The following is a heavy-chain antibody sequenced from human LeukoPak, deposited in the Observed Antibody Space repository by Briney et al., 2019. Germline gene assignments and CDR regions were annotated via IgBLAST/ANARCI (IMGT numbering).Heavy chain of an antibody. V-gene: IGHV1-2*02. Sequence: ASVKVSCKASGYTFTGYYMHWVRQAPGQGLEWMGWINPNSGGTNYAQKFQGRVTMTRDTSISTAYMELSRLRSDDTAVYYCARVSGSGWYGVDYWGKGPLVTVSS. CDR3: ARVSGSGWYGVDY. CDR1: GYTFTGYY. D-gene: IGHD6-19*01. CDR2: INPNSGGT. J-gene: IGHJ4*02.